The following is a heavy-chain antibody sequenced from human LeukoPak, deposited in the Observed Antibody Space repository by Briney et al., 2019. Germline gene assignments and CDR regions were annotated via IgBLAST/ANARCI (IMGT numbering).Heavy chain of an antibody. CDR2: IYTSGST. D-gene: IGHD2-2*02. CDR3: ARDHRGYCSSTSCYSAYYYYMDV. Sequence: KTSETLSLTCTVSGGSISSYYWSWIRQPAGKGLEWIGRIYTSGSTNYNPSLKSRVTMSVDMSKNQFSLKLSSVTAADTAVYYCARDHRGYCSSTSCYSAYYYYMDVWGKGTTVTVSS. J-gene: IGHJ6*03. CDR1: GGSISSYY. V-gene: IGHV4-4*07.